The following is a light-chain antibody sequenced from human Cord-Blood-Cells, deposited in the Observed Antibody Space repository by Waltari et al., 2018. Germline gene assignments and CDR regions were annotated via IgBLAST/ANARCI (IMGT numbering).Light chain of an antibody. Sequence: QSALTQPPPVSGSPGQSVTISCTETNSAVGAYNFVSWYQQHPGEAPHIMIYYVSNQPSGVPYRCSGSKYCNNAALIISGLQAEDDADYYCCSYAGSYTFDWVFGGGTKLTVL. CDR1: NSAVGAYNF. V-gene: IGLV2-11*01. CDR2: YVS. CDR3: CSYAGSYTFDWV. J-gene: IGLJ3*02.